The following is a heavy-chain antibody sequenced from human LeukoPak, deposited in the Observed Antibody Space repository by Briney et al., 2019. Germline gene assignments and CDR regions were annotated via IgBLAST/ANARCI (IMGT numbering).Heavy chain of an antibody. CDR3: ARLGEFNAFDV. Sequence: PSETLSLTCAVSGGSISNDIYWSWVRPPPGKGLEWIGEIYHSGSTNYSPSLKSRVTILVDKSKNQFSLKLSSVTAADTAVYYCARLGEFNAFDVWGQGTMVTVSS. CDR1: GGSISNDIY. D-gene: IGHD3-10*01. CDR2: IYHSGST. V-gene: IGHV4-4*02. J-gene: IGHJ3*01.